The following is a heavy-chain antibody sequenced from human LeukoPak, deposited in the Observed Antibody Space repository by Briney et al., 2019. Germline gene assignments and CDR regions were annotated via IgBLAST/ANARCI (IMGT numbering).Heavy chain of an antibody. CDR2: IHAGGSDP. D-gene: IGHD3-3*01. CDR3: AKGGHHFNPFFY. Sequence: PGGSLRLSCAASGFTFSSSPMGWVRQAPGKGLEWVSSIHAGGSDPFYGDSVQGRFTISRDNSKNTLSPQLNSLRVEDTAVYFCAKGGHHFNPFFYCGQGTLVTVSS. J-gene: IGHJ4*02. CDR1: GFTFSSSP. V-gene: IGHV3-23*01.